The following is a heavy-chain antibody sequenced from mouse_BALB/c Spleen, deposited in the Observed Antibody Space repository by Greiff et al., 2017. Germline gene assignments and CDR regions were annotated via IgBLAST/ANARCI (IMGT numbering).Heavy chain of an antibody. CDR3: ARGYYGSSLAY. J-gene: IGHJ3*01. CDR1: GYTFTSYV. CDR2: INPYNDGT. Sequence: EVKLVESGPELVKPGASVKMSCKASGYTFTSYVMHWVKQKPGQGLEWIGYINPYNDGTKYNEKFKGKATLTSDKSSSTAYMELSSLTSEDSAVYYCARGYYGSSLAYWGQGTLVTVSA. D-gene: IGHD1-1*01. V-gene: IGHV1-14*01.